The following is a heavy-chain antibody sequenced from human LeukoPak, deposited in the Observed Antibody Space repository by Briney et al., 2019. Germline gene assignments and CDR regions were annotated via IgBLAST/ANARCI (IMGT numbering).Heavy chain of an antibody. CDR3: ASPHYYDSSGDDAFDI. CDR1: GGTFSSYA. V-gene: IGHV1-69*04. J-gene: IGHJ3*02. D-gene: IGHD3-22*01. Sequence: EASVKVSCKVSGGTFSSYAISWVRQAPGQGLEWMGRIIPILGIANYAQKFQGRVTITADKSTRTAYMELSSLRSEDTAVYYCASPHYYDSSGDDAFDIWGQGTMVTVSS. CDR2: IIPILGIA.